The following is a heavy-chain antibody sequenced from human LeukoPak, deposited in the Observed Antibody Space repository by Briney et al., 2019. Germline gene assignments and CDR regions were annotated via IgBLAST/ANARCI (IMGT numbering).Heavy chain of an antibody. CDR2: INSEGSST. Sequence: GGSLRLSCAASGFTLSRYGMNWVRQAPGKGLVWVTRINSEGSSTTYADSVKGRFTISRDNAKNTLILQMNSLRAEDTAVYYCARDYYSRFDYWGQGTLVTVSS. CDR3: ARDYYSRFDY. D-gene: IGHD3-22*01. CDR1: GFTLSRYG. J-gene: IGHJ4*02. V-gene: IGHV3-74*01.